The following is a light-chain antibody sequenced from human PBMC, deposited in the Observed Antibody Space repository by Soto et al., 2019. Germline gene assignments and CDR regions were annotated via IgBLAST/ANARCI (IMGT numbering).Light chain of an antibody. V-gene: IGKV3-15*01. CDR3: QQYNDWPPMYT. J-gene: IGKJ5*01. CDR2: GAS. Sequence: EIVMTQSPATLSASPGERVTFSCRASQSVSRNLAWYQQKPGHGPRLLIYGASSRATGIPDRFSGSGSGTEFTLTIDSLQSEDFAVYYCQQYNDWPPMYTFGQGTRLEIK. CDR1: QSVSRN.